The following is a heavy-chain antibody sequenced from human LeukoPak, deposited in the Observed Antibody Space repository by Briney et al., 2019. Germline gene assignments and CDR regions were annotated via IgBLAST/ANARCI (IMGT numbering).Heavy chain of an antibody. Sequence: GGSLRLSCEASGFNFGMHWMSWVRQARGKGLEWVANIKQDGRESNCVDSAKGRFTISRDNAKSSLFLQMNYLRAEDTAVYFCVRNFYDNPNWGDAFDIWGQGTMVTVSS. CDR1: GFNFGMHW. D-gene: IGHD3-22*01. CDR3: VRNFYDNPNWGDAFDI. J-gene: IGHJ3*02. V-gene: IGHV3-7*01. CDR2: IKQDGRES.